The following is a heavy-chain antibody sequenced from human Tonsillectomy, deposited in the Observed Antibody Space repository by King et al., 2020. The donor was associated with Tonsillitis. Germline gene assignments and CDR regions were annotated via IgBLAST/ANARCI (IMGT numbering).Heavy chain of an antibody. Sequence: QLQESGPGLVKPSETLSLTCTVSGGSISSSSYYWGWIRQPPGKGLEWIGSIYYSGSTYYNPSLKSRVTISVDTSKNQFSLKLSSVTAADTAVYYCARRSEKAWVWDYWGQGTLVTVSS. CDR2: IYYSGST. CDR1: GGSISSSSYY. D-gene: IGHD7-27*01. CDR3: ARRSEKAWVWDY. J-gene: IGHJ4*02. V-gene: IGHV4-39*07.